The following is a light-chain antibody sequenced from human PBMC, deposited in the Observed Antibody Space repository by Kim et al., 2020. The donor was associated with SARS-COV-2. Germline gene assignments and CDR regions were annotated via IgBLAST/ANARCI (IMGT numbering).Light chain of an antibody. V-gene: IGKV1-5*01. J-gene: IGKJ1*01. Sequence: DIQMTQSPSTLSTSVGDRVTITCRASQSINIWLAWYQQKPGKAPNLLMYDASILESGVPSRFSGSGSGTHFTLTISSLQPDDFATYYCQEYKSDSWTFGQGTKVEIK. CDR2: DAS. CDR3: QEYKSDSWT. CDR1: QSINIW.